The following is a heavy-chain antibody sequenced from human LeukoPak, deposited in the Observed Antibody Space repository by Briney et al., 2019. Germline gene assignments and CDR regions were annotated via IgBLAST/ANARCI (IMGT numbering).Heavy chain of an antibody. CDR1: GGXVSSDDYY. Sequence: SETLSLTCTVSGGXVSSDDYYWSWIRQPPGKGLEWVGYIYYSASSYYIPSLKSRVTMSVGTSKNQFSLRLSSVTAADTAVYYCARQIYGDLYYFDYWGQGTLVTVSS. CDR3: ARQIYGDLYYFDY. CDR2: IYYSASS. D-gene: IGHD4-17*01. J-gene: IGHJ4*02. V-gene: IGHV4-30-4*08.